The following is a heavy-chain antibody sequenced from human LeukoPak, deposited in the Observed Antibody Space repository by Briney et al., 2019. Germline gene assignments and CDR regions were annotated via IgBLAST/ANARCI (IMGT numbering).Heavy chain of an antibody. CDR3: ARPATSGNYYY. D-gene: IGHD1-26*01. CDR1: GGSISNYY. CDR2: IYYSGSA. J-gene: IGHJ4*02. V-gene: IGHV4-39*07. Sequence: SETLSLTCTVSGGSISNYYWVWIRQPPGKGLEWIGSIYYSGSASYNPSLKSRVTISVDTSSNQLSLKLTSVTAADSAVYYCARPATSGNYYYWGQGTLVTVSS.